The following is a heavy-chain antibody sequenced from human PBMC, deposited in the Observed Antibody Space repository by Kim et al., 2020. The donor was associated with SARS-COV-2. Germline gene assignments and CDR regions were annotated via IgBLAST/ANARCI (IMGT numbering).Heavy chain of an antibody. J-gene: IGHJ4*02. CDR2: INHSGST. CDR3: ARGLGDV. CDR1: GGSFSGYY. Sequence: SETLSLTCAVYGGSFSGYYWSWIRQPPGKGLEWIGEINHSGSTNYNPSLKSRVTISVDTSKNQFSLKLSSVTAADTAVYYCARGLGDVWGQGTLVTVSS. D-gene: IGHD3-10*01. V-gene: IGHV4-34*01.